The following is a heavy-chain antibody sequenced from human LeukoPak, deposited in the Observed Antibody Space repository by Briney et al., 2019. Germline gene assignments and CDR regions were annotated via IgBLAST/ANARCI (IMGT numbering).Heavy chain of an antibody. D-gene: IGHD5-18*01. J-gene: IGHJ4*02. CDR3: ARVPGYSYGYGDY. CDR1: GFTFSSYS. V-gene: IGHV3-48*01. CDR2: ISSSSSTI. Sequence: GGSLRLSCAASGFTFSSYSMNWVRQAPGKGLEWVSSISSSSSTIYYADSVKGRFTISRDNAKNSLYLQMNSLRAEDTAVYYCARVPGYSYGYGDYWGQGTLVTVSS.